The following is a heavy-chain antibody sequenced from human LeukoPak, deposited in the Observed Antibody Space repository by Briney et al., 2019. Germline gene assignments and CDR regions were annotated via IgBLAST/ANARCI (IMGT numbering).Heavy chain of an antibody. CDR3: ARVQRLGGQYYFDY. V-gene: IGHV4-4*07. D-gene: IGHD3-16*01. CDR1: GGSISSYY. Sequence: SETLSLTCTVSGGSISSYYWSWIRQPAGKGLEWIGRIYTSGSTNYNPSLKSRVTISVDKSKNQFSLKLSSVTAADTAVYYCARVQRLGGQYYFDYWGQGTLVTVSS. J-gene: IGHJ4*02. CDR2: IYTSGST.